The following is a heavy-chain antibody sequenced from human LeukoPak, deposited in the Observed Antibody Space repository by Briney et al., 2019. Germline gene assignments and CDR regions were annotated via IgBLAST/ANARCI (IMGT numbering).Heavy chain of an antibody. Sequence: SETLSLTCAVYGGSFSGYYWSWIRQPPGKGLEWIGEINHSGSTNYNPSLKSRVTISVDTSKSQFSLKLSSVTAADTAVYYCASPGIAVAGTDYWGQGTLVTVSS. D-gene: IGHD6-19*01. V-gene: IGHV4-34*01. J-gene: IGHJ4*02. CDR1: GGSFSGYY. CDR2: INHSGST. CDR3: ASPGIAVAGTDY.